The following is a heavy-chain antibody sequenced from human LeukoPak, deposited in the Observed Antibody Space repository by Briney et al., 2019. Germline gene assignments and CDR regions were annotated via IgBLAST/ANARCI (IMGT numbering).Heavy chain of an antibody. J-gene: IGHJ4*02. Sequence: SQTLSLTCGVSGGSISNTNWWTWFRQPPGKGLEWIGEVNLQGSTNYNPSLKSRVAISVDKSENHISLKLTSVTAADTAVYYCAREGGPYRPLDYSGQGTLVTVAP. V-gene: IGHV4-4*02. CDR2: VNLQGST. CDR3: AREGGPYRPLDY. CDR1: GGSISNTNW.